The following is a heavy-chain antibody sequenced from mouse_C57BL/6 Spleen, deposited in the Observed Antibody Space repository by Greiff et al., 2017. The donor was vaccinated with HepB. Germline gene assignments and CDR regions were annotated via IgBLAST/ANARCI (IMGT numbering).Heavy chain of an antibody. V-gene: IGHV1-39*01. CDR1: GYSFTDYN. J-gene: IGHJ1*03. Sequence: EVQVEESGPELVKPGASVKISCKASGYSFTDYNMNWVKQSTGKSLEWIGVINPNTGTTSYNQKFKGKATLTVDQSSSTAYMQLNSLTSEDSAVYYCARGGRGWYFDVWGKGTTVTVSS. CDR3: ARGGRGWYFDV. CDR2: INPNTGTT.